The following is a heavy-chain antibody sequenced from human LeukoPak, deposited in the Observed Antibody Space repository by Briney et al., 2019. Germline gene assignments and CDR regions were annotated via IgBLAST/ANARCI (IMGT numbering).Heavy chain of an antibody. J-gene: IGHJ5*02. Sequence: SETLSLTCAVYGGSFSGYYWSWIRQPPGKGLEWIGEINHSGSTNYHPSLKSRVTISVDTSKNQFSLKLSSVTAADTAVYYCARAVDVVVPAARFDPWGQGTLVTVSS. CDR3: ARAVDVVVPAARFDP. CDR1: GGSFSGYY. CDR2: INHSGST. D-gene: IGHD2-2*01. V-gene: IGHV4-34*01.